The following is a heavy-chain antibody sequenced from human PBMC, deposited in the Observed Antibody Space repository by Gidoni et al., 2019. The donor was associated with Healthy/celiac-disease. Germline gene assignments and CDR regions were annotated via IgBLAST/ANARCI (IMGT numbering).Heavy chain of an antibody. CDR3: ARVPAGTRAFDI. CDR2: IYSGGST. D-gene: IGHD6-13*01. J-gene: IGHJ3*02. V-gene: IGHV3-66*01. CDR1: GFTVSSNY. Sequence: EVQLVESGAGLVQPGGSLRLSCAASGFTVSSNYMSWVRQAPGKGLEWVSVIYSGGSTYYADSVKGRFTISRDNSKNTLYLQMNSLRAEDTAVYYCARVPAGTRAFDIWGQGTMVTVSS.